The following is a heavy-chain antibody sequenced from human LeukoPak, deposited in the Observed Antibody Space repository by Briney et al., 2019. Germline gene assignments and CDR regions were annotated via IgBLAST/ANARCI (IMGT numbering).Heavy chain of an antibody. D-gene: IGHD4-11*01. J-gene: IGHJ4*02. CDR3: TTDPDYSNYVFDY. Sequence: PGGSLRLSCAASGFTFSNAWMSWVRQAPGKGLEWVGRIKSKTDGGTTDYAAPVKGRFTISRDDSKNTLYLQMNSLKTEDTAVYYCTTDPDYSNYVFDYWGQGTLVTVSS. CDR1: GFTFSNAW. V-gene: IGHV3-15*01. CDR2: IKSKTDGGTT.